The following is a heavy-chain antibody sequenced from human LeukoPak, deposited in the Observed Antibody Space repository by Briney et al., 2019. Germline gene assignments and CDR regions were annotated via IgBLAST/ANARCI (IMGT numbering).Heavy chain of an antibody. CDR2: IIPILGIA. D-gene: IGHD3-22*01. J-gene: IGHJ4*02. V-gene: IGHV1-69*04. Sequence: ASVKVSCKASGGTFSSYAISWVRQAPGQGLEWMGRIIPILGIANYAQKFQGRVTMTKDTSPSTVYMELRSLRSEDTAFYYCTRVYYDSSGYMFDYWGQGTLVTVSS. CDR1: GGTFSSYA. CDR3: TRVYYDSSGYMFDY.